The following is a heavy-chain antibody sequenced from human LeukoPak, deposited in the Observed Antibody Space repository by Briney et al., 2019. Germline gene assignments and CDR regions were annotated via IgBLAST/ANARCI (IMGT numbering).Heavy chain of an antibody. CDR2: IYYSGST. CDR3: ARVSMEYYYDSSGYYYPNYYFDY. V-gene: IGHV4-39*07. Sequence: SETPSLTCTVSGGSISSSSYYWGWIRQPPGKGLEWIESIYYSGSTYYNPSLKSRVTISVDTSKNQFSLKLSSVTAADTAVYYCARVSMEYYYDSSGYYYPNYYFDYWGQGTLVTVSS. J-gene: IGHJ4*02. CDR1: GGSISSSSYY. D-gene: IGHD3-22*01.